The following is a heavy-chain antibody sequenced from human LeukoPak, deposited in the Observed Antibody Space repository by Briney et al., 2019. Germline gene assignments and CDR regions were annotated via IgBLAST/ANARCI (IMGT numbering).Heavy chain of an antibody. CDR1: GGSFSGYY. CDR2: INHSGST. Sequence: PSETLSLTCAVYGGSFSGYYWSWIRQPPGKGLEWIGEINHSGSTNYNPSLKSRVTISVDTSKNQFSLKLSSVTGADTAVYYCARWAQDIVVVVAAPGYYFDYWGQGTLVTVSS. V-gene: IGHV4-34*01. CDR3: ARWAQDIVVVVAAPGYYFDY. D-gene: IGHD2-15*01. J-gene: IGHJ4*02.